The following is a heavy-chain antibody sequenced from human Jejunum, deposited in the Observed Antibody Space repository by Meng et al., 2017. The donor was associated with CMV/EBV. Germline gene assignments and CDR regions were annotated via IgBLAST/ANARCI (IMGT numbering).Heavy chain of an antibody. V-gene: IGHV4-39*07. Sequence: SAASITSGSGYWGWIRQSPGKGLEWIGTIYYSGSTHYNPSVRSRITMSVDTSKNLFSLELSYVTAADTAVYYCARNATGGGWFDPWGQGTLVTVSS. CDR1: AASITSGSGY. J-gene: IGHJ5*02. D-gene: IGHD3-16*01. CDR2: IYYSGST. CDR3: ARNATGGGWFDP.